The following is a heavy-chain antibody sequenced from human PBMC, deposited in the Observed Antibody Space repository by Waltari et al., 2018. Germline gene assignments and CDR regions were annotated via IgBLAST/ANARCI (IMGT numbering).Heavy chain of an antibody. Sequence: EVQLVESGGGLAQPGGSLRLSCAASGLSFSNYWMTWVRQASGKGPGGGAKIKEDGSGKYYMDSVKGRFTISRDNAKNSLYLQMNNLRVEDTAVYYCTRGGLDSSWYWRDWGQGTLVTVSS. D-gene: IGHD6-13*01. V-gene: IGHV3-7*01. CDR2: IKEDGSGK. CDR1: GLSFSNYW. J-gene: IGHJ4*02. CDR3: TRGGLDSSWYWRD.